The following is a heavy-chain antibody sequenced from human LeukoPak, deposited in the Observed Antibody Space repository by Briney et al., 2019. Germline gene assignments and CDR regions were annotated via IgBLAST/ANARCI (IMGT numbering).Heavy chain of an antibody. CDR3: ARGGCSSTSCYASNDAFDI. CDR2: TYYRSKWYN. Sequence: SQTLSLTCAISGDSASSNSAAWNWIRQSPSRGLEWLGRTYYRSKWYNDYAVSVKSRITINPDTSKNQFSLQLNSVTPEDTAVYYCARGGCSSTSCYASNDAFDIWGQGTMVTVSS. D-gene: IGHD2-2*01. CDR1: GDSASSNSAA. V-gene: IGHV6-1*01. J-gene: IGHJ3*02.